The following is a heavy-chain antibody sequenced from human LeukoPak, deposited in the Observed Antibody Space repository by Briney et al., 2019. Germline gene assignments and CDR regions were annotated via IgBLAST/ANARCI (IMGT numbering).Heavy chain of an antibody. D-gene: IGHD3-22*01. CDR2: INPSGGST. J-gene: IGHJ3*02. Sequence: GASVKVSCKASGYTFTSYYMHWVRQAPGQGLEWMGIINPSGGSTSYAQKFQGRVTMTRDTSISTAYMELSRLRSDDTAVYYCARPSLHYYDSSGPTRVAFDIWGQGTMVTVSS. V-gene: IGHV1-46*01. CDR1: GYTFTSYY. CDR3: ARPSLHYYDSSGPTRVAFDI.